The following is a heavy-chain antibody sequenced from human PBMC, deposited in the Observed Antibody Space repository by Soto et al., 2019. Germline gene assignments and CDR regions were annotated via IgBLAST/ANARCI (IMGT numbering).Heavy chain of an antibody. Sequence: SETLSLTCGVYGGAFIAYSWSLLRQSPGKWLEWIGEITHGGSTDYNPALKSRLVMSVDTSKNQFSLRVTSVTAADAAVYFCARARFDSWSHIYYGLDVWGQGNTVTVSS. CDR2: ITHGGST. D-gene: IGHD3-3*01. CDR1: GGAFIAYS. J-gene: IGHJ6*02. V-gene: IGHV4-34*01. CDR3: ARARFDSWSHIYYGLDV.